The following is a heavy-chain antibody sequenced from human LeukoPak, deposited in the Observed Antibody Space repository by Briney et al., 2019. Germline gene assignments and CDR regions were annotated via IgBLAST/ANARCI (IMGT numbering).Heavy chain of an antibody. V-gene: IGHV3-33*01. D-gene: IGHD6-13*01. J-gene: IGHJ4*02. CDR2: IWYDGSNK. Sequence: GGSLRLSCAASGFTFSSYGMHWVRQAPGKGLEWVAVIWYDGSNKYYADSVKGRFTISRDNAKNSLYLQMNSLRAEDTAVYFCARDLDSSSSLYAYWGQGTLVTVSS. CDR3: ARDLDSSSSLYAY. CDR1: GFTFSSYG.